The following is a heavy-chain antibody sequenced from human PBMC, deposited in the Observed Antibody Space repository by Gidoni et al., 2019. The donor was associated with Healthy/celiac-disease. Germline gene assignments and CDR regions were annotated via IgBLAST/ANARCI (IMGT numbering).Heavy chain of an antibody. J-gene: IGHJ4*02. CDR3: ARDKDYYDFWSGIDY. CDR2: IWYDGSNK. CDR1: GFDFSSYG. D-gene: IGHD3-3*01. V-gene: IGHV3-33*01. Sequence: QVQLVESGGGVCQPGSSRSLSCASSGFDFSSYGLHWVRQAPGKGLEWVAVIWYDGSNKYYADSVKGRFTISRDNSKNTLYLRMNSLRAEDTAVYYCARDKDYYDFWSGIDYWGQGTLVTVSS.